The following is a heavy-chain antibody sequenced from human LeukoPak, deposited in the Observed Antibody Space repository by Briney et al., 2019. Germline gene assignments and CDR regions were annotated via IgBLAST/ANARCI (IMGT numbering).Heavy chain of an antibody. Sequence: GGSLRLSCAASGFTFNNYGMSWVRQAPGKGLEWVASISGNGGSTYYADSVKGRFTISRDNSKNTLYLQMNSLRAEDTAVYYCARDQKRYFDWFRPDILYYYGMDVWGQGTTVTVSS. CDR2: ISGNGGST. D-gene: IGHD3-9*01. J-gene: IGHJ6*02. CDR3: ARDQKRYFDWFRPDILYYYGMDV. CDR1: GFTFNNYG. V-gene: IGHV3-23*01.